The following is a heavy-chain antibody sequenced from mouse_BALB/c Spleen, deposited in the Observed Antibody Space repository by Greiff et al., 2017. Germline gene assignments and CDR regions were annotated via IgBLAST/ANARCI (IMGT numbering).Heavy chain of an antibody. Sequence: EVQRVESGGGLVQPGGSLRLSCATSGFTFTDYYMSWVRQPPGKALEWLGFIRNKANGYTTEYSASVKGRFTISRDNSQSILYLQMNTLRAEDSATYYCARASWYFDVWGAGTTVTVSS. CDR2: IRNKANGYTT. D-gene: IGHD6-1*01. V-gene: IGHV7-3*02. CDR3: ARASWYFDV. CDR1: GFTFTDYY. J-gene: IGHJ1*01.